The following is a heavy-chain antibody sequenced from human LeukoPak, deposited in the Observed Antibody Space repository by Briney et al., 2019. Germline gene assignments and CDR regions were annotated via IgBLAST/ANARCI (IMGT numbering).Heavy chain of an antibody. D-gene: IGHD6-6*01. CDR1: GASVTSYY. V-gene: IGHV4-4*07. J-gene: IGHJ6*03. CDR3: ARESRAPYTSSPHFYYYYYMDV. CDR2: TFTNGSP. Sequence: SETLSLTCTVSGASVTSYYWSWIRRPAGKGLEWIGRTFTNGSPNHNPSLKSRVTMSVDTSKNQFSLKLSSVTAADAAVYYCARESRAPYTSSPHFYYYYYMDVWGNGTTVTVSS.